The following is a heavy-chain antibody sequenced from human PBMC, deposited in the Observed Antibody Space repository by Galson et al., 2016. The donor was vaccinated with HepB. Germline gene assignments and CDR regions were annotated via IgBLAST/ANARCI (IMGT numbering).Heavy chain of an antibody. Sequence: SVKVSCKASGYTFSAYHINWVRQAPGQGLEWLGWISAYNGNTKFAQKIQDRVTMTRDTSTSTACMELRGLRSDATAVYYCAGGTVMAYCSSTFFDYWGQGTLVTVSS. CDR3: AGGTVMAYCSSTFFDY. CDR1: GYTFSAYH. V-gene: IGHV1-18*01. D-gene: IGHD6-6*01. CDR2: ISAYNGNT. J-gene: IGHJ4*02.